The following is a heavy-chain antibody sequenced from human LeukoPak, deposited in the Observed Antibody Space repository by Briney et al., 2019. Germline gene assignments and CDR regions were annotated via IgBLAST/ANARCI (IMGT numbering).Heavy chain of an antibody. V-gene: IGHV3-23*01. J-gene: IGHJ4*02. CDR3: AKGSYYDSGGSFYFDY. CDR1: GFTFSSYA. Sequence: PGGSLRLSCAASGFTFSSYAMSWVRQAPGKGLEWVSGISGSGDNTYYADSVKGRSTISRDNSKNTLYVQVNSLGTEDTAAYYCAKGSYYDSGGSFYFDYWGQGTLVTVSS. CDR2: ISGSGDNT. D-gene: IGHD3-22*01.